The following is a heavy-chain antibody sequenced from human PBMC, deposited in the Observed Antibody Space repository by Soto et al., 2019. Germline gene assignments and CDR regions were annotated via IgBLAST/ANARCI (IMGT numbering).Heavy chain of an antibody. CDR1: GYTFTSYV. D-gene: IGHD3-9*01. Sequence: GASVKVSCKASGYTFTSYVMHWVRQAPGQRLEWMGWINAGNGNTKYSQKFQGRVTITRDTSASTAYMELSSLRSEDTAVYYCARAPPHLNTRYFDLWGQGTLVTVSS. CDR2: INAGNGNT. J-gene: IGHJ4*02. CDR3: ARAPPHLNTRYFDL. V-gene: IGHV1-3*01.